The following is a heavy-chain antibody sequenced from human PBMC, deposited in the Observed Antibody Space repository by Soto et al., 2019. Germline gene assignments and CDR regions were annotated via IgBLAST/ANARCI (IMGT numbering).Heavy chain of an antibody. Sequence: ASVKVSCKVSGYTLTKLSMHWVRQAPGKGLEWMGGFDPEDGETTYAQTFQGRVTMTEDTSTDTGYMEVSSLRSEDTAVYYCATGPRPSGRHYYYFGMDVWGQGTTVTVSS. D-gene: IGHD6-19*01. V-gene: IGHV1-24*01. CDR1: GYTLTKLS. CDR3: ATGPRPSGRHYYYFGMDV. J-gene: IGHJ6*02. CDR2: FDPEDGET.